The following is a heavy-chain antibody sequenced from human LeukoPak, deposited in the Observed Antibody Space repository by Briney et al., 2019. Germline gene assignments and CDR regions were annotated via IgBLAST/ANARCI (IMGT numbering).Heavy chain of an antibody. CDR1: GFTFSSYG. J-gene: IGHJ4*02. CDR2: ISYDGSNK. CDR3: AKKDGSWYVY. Sequence: PGGSLRLSCAASGFTFSSYGMHWVRQAPGKGLEWVAVISYDGSNKYYADSVKGRFTISRDNSKNTLYLQMNSLRAEDTAVYYCAKKDGSWYVYWGQGTLVTVSS. D-gene: IGHD6-13*01. V-gene: IGHV3-30*18.